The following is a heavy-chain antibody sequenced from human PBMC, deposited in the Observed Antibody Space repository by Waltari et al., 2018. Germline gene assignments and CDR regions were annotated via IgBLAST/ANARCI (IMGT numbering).Heavy chain of an antibody. D-gene: IGHD6-13*01. CDR1: GFSLSTSGVG. CDR3: AHRRDWGIAAAVSP. J-gene: IGHJ5*02. CDR2: IYWNDDK. V-gene: IGHV2-5*01. Sequence: GFSLSTSGVGVGWIRQPPGKALEWLALIYWNDDKRYSPSLKSRLTITKDTSKNQVVLTMTNMDPVDTATYYCAHRRDWGIAAAVSPWGQGTLVTVSS.